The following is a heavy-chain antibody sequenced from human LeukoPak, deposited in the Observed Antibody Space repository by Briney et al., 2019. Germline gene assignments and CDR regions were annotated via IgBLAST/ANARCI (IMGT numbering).Heavy chain of an antibody. V-gene: IGHV3-21*01. CDR3: ARDCFYAGRAYYYMDV. CDR2: ISSSSSYI. Sequence: PGGSLRLSCAASGFTFSSYSMNWVRQAPGKGLEWVSSISSSSSYIYYADSVKGRFTISRDNAKNSLYLQMNSLRAEDTAVYYCARDCFYAGRAYYYMDVWGKGTTVTVSS. J-gene: IGHJ6*03. D-gene: IGHD3-10*01. CDR1: GFTFSSYS.